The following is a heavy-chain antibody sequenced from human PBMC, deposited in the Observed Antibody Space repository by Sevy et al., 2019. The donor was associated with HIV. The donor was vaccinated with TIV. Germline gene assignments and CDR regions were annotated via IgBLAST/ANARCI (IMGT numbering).Heavy chain of an antibody. CDR1: GFTFSSYA. CDR2: ISSSGAGT. V-gene: IGHV3-23*01. J-gene: IGHJ4*02. CDR3: ANNNTSYYYDY. Sequence: GGSLRLSCAASGFTFSSYAMSWVRQAPGKGLEWVSGISSSGAGTYYADSVKGRFTISRDNSKKTLYLQMNSLRAEDTAVYYCANNNTSYYYDYWGQGTLVTVSS. D-gene: IGHD3-22*01.